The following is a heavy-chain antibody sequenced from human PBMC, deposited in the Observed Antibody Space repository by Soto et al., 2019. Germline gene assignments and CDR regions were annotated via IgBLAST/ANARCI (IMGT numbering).Heavy chain of an antibody. J-gene: IGHJ6*02. Sequence: PWGSLRLSCVGSGFTFSTYSIHWVRQAPGKGLEWVSSIGSRSDIYYANSAKGRFTISRDNAKNSVSLQMNSLRAEDTAVYYCAREYTAWPLAYGLDVWGQGTTVTVSS. CDR2: IGSRSDI. V-gene: IGHV3-21*01. D-gene: IGHD2-2*02. CDR3: AREYTAWPLAYGLDV. CDR1: GFTFSTYS.